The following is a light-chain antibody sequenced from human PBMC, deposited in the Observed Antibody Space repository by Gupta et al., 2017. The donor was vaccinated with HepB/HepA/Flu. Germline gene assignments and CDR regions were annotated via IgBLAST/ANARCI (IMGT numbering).Light chain of an antibody. CDR2: KND. J-gene: IGLJ2*01. V-gene: IGLV1-51*02. CDR3: DTWDDTRSRVV. Sequence: QSVLTQPPSVSAAPGQKVPISCSGTSSNIENNYVSWYHHLPEAAPKLLIHKNDARPSGIPDRFSGSKSGTAATLGIAGLQTGEEADYYCDTWDDTRSRVVFGGGTKVTVL. CDR1: SSNIENNY.